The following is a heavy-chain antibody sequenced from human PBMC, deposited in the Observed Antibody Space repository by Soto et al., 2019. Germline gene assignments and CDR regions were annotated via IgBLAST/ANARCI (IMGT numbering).Heavy chain of an antibody. Sequence: QVQLVQSGAEVKKPGASVMLSCKTSGYTFTTSYIHWGRQAPGQGLEWMGIISPRGGSTTDAQNFHGPVTMTRDTSTSTVYMALSRLRSEDTAVYFCAREIPDLNYGNQPFDFWGQGTMVSVPS. V-gene: IGHV1-46*01. CDR2: ISPRGGST. J-gene: IGHJ3*01. D-gene: IGHD1-7*01. CDR1: GYTFTTSY. CDR3: AREIPDLNYGNQPFDF.